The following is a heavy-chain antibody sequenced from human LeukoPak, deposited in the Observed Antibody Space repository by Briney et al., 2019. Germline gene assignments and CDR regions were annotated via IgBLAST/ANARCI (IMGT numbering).Heavy chain of an antibody. D-gene: IGHD3-3*01. V-gene: IGHV4-59*08. Sequence: SETLSLTCTVSGGSMSSYYWSWIRQTPGKGLEWIGYIYYTGATNYNPSLKTRVTISLDTSMHQFSLRLTSVTAADTAVYYCARSRYYFDYWGQGTLVTVSS. J-gene: IGHJ4*02. CDR2: IYYTGAT. CDR1: GGSMSSYY. CDR3: ARSRYYFDY.